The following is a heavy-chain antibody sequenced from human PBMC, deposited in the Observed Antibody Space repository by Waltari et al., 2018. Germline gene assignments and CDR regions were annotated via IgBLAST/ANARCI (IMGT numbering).Heavy chain of an antibody. CDR1: GGSFSGYY. D-gene: IGHD2-15*01. J-gene: IGHJ6*03. CDR2: INHSGST. V-gene: IGHV4-34*01. CDR3: ARGKGYCSGGSCYRFYYYYMDV. Sequence: QVQLQQWGAGLLKPSETLSLTCAVYGGSFSGYYWSWIRQPPGKGLEWIGEINHSGSTNYNPSLKSRVTISVDTSKNQFSLKLSSVTAADTAVYYCARGKGYCSGGSCYRFYYYYMDVWGKGTTVTVSS.